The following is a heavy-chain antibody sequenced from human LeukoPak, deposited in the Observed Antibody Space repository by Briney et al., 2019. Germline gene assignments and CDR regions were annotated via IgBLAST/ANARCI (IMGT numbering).Heavy chain of an antibody. CDR2: IYSGGST. V-gene: IGHV3-53*01. Sequence: GGSLRLSCAASGFTVSSNYMSWVRQAPGKGLEWLSVIYSGGSTYYADSVKGRFTISRGNSKNTLYLQMNSLRAGDTAIFYCAKLTRGYCSSTACPNWLDPWGQGTLVTVSS. CDR3: AKLTRGYCSSTACPNWLDP. CDR1: GFTVSSNY. D-gene: IGHD2-2*01. J-gene: IGHJ5*02.